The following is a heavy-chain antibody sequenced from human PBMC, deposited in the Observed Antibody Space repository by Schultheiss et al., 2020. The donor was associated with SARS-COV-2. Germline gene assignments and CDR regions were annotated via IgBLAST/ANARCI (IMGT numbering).Heavy chain of an antibody. V-gene: IGHV3-21*04. CDR1: GFTFSSYS. CDR2: ISGSGGST. D-gene: IGHD6-13*01. J-gene: IGHJ6*02. CDR3: ARDLMSSSWYETYYGMDV. Sequence: GESLKISCAASGFTFSSYSMNWVRQAPGKGLEWVSAISGSGGSTYYADSVKGRFTISRDNAKKSLYLEMNSLRAEDTAVYYCARDLMSSSWYETYYGMDVWGQGTTVTVSS.